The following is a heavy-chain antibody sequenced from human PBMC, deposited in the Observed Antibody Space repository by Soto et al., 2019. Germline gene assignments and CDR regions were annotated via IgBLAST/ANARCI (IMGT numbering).Heavy chain of an antibody. CDR2: IIPIFGTA. Sequence: QVQLMQSGAEVKKPGSSVKVSCKASGGTFSSYAISWVRQAPGQGLEWMGGIIPIFGTANYAQKFQGRVTITADESTSTAYMELSSLRSEDTAVYYCARGSYYYDSSGYYRGDYYYYGMDVWGQGTTVTVSS. D-gene: IGHD3-22*01. CDR1: GGTFSSYA. V-gene: IGHV1-69*01. J-gene: IGHJ6*02. CDR3: ARGSYYYDSSGYYRGDYYYYGMDV.